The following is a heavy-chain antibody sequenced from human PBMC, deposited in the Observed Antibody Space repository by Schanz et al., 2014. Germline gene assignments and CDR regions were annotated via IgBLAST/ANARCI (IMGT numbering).Heavy chain of an antibody. V-gene: IGHV3-30*03. J-gene: IGHJ4*02. D-gene: IGHD3-10*01. CDR1: GFTFSTHA. CDR2: ISYDGSKK. CDR3: ARGGFGEVSYIDY. Sequence: MQLLESGGGLIQPGGSLRLSCAASGFTFSTHAMSWVRQAPGKGLEWVGVISYDGSKKSYADSVKGRFTISRDNSKNTLYLQMNSLRPEDTAVYYCARGGFGEVSYIDYWGQGTLVTVSS.